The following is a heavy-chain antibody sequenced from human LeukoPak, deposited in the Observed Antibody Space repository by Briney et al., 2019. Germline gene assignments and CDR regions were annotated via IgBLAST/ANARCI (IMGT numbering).Heavy chain of an antibody. CDR1: GFPFSSYW. CDR2: IYYSGST. D-gene: IGHD6-6*01. V-gene: IGHV4-39*01. CDR3: AGHRGVYSSSSGFDY. Sequence: PGGSLRLSCVASGFPFSSYWMTWVRQPPGKGLEWIGSIYYSGSTYYNPSLKSRVTISVDTSKNQFSLKLSSVTAADTAVYYCAGHRGVYSSSSGFDYWGQGTLVTVSS. J-gene: IGHJ4*02.